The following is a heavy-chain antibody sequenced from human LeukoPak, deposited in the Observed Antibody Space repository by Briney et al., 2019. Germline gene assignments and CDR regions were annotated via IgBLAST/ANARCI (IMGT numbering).Heavy chain of an antibody. D-gene: IGHD3-22*01. CDR2: ISGSGDTT. V-gene: IGHV3-23*01. CDR3: AKSQKDDSRGYYSSNFDS. Sequence: GGSLRLSCVASGFTFIKYPMSWVRQAAGKGLEWVSAISGSGDTTYYADSVKGRFTISRDRSRNTLYLQMNSLRADDTAVYYCAKSQKDDSRGYYSSNFDSWGQGTLVTVSS. J-gene: IGHJ4*02. CDR1: GFTFIKYP.